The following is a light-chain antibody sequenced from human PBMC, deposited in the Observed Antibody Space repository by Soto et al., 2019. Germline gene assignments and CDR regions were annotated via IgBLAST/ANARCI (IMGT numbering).Light chain of an antibody. J-gene: IGKJ1*01. V-gene: IGKV1-17*01. CDR2: ASY. CDR3: LQHSNVPWA. CDR1: QDIRIA. Sequence: DIQMTQSPSSLSASVGDRVTITCRASQDIRIALDWYQQKPGKAPRRLIYASYSLQSGVPSRFSGSGSVPAFTLTYSSLQPEDFATYFCLQHSNVPWAFGQGTKVDIK.